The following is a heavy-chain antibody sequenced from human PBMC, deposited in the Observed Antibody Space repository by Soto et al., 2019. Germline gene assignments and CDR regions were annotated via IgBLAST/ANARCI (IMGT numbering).Heavy chain of an antibody. CDR1: GFTFSSYA. D-gene: IGHD1-20*01. Sequence: GGSLRLSCAASGFTFSSYAMSWVRQAPGKGLEWVSAISGSGGSTYYADSVKGRFTISRDNSKNTLYLQMNSLRAEDTAVYYCAKVPTAPYNWNLDRFDYWGQGTLVTVSS. V-gene: IGHV3-23*01. J-gene: IGHJ4*02. CDR2: ISGSGGST. CDR3: AKVPTAPYNWNLDRFDY.